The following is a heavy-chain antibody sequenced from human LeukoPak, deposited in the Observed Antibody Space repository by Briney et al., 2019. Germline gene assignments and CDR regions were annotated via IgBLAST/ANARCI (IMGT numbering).Heavy chain of an antibody. D-gene: IGHD1-26*01. Sequence: GGSLRLSCAASGFIFSNYGMHWVRQASGKGLEWVGRIRSKANSYATAYAASVKGRFTISRDDSKNTAYLQMNSLKTEDTAVYYCTRRGSYGTAGPAQPMVDYWGQGTLVTVSS. CDR1: GFIFSNYG. J-gene: IGHJ4*02. V-gene: IGHV3-73*01. CDR3: TRRGSYGTAGPAQPMVDY. CDR2: IRSKANSYAT.